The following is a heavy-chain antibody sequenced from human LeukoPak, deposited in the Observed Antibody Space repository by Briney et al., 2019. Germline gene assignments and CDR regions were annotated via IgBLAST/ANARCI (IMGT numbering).Heavy chain of an antibody. V-gene: IGHV3-9*01. CDR2: VNENGGNT. CDR1: GFTFDDYA. CDR3: AKGDCGGGCYLVDF. Sequence: AGGSLRLSCAASGFTFDDYAMHWVRQVPGKGLEWVSSVNENGGNTDYAGSVKGRFTISRDNTRNSLYLQMNSLRPEDTALYYCAKGDCGGGCYLVDFWGQGTLVAVSS. J-gene: IGHJ4*02. D-gene: IGHD2-15*01.